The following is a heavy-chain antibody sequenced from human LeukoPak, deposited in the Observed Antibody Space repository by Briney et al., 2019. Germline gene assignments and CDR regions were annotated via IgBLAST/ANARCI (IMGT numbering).Heavy chain of an antibody. V-gene: IGHV3-23*01. CDR2: ISGSDGST. CDR1: GFTFSSYA. D-gene: IGHD4-17*01. J-gene: IGHJ4*02. CDR3: ARKTVTTFTDLDY. Sequence: QSGGSLRLSCTASGFTFSSYAMSWVRQGPGKGLEWVSAISGSDGSTYYADSVKGRFTISRDNSKNTLYLQMNSLRAEDTAVCYCARKTVTTFTDLDYWGQGTLVTVSS.